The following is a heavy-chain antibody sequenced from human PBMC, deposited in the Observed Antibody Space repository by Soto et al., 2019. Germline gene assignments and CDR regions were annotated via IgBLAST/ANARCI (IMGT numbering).Heavy chain of an antibody. CDR1: GYSISSGYY. D-gene: IGHD3-22*01. CDR2: IYHSGST. Sequence: PSETLSLTFAVSGYSISSGYYWGWIRQLPGKGLEWIGSIYHSGSTYYNPSLKSRVTISVDTSKNQFSLKLSSVTAADTAVYYCARGVPTMIVVVEWGYHFDYWGQGTLVTV. V-gene: IGHV4-38-2*01. J-gene: IGHJ4*02. CDR3: ARGVPTMIVVVEWGYHFDY.